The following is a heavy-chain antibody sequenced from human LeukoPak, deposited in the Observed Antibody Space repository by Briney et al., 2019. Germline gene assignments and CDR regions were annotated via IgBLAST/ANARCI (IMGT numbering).Heavy chain of an antibody. J-gene: IGHJ5*02. V-gene: IGHV4-61*02. CDR3: ARSYASSWYWNWFDP. CDR2: IYTSGST. Sequence: LSLTRTRSGVSMGSGGDFGSWIRQPAGKGLEWIGRIYTSGSTNYTPSLKSRVTISVDTSKNQFSLRLSSVTAADTAVYYCARSYASSWYWNWFDPWGQGTLVTVSS. CDR1: GVSMGSGGDF. D-gene: IGHD6-13*01.